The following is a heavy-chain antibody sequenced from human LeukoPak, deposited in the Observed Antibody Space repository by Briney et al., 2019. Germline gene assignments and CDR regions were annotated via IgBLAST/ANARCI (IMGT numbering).Heavy chain of an antibody. Sequence: SVKVSCKASGGTFSSYAISWVRQAPGQGLEWMGRVIPIFGTANYAQKFQGRVTITTDESTSTAYMELSSLRSEDTAVYYCAREPIYDSSGYTSPRFDYWGQGTLVTVSS. CDR2: VIPIFGTA. CDR1: GGTFSSYA. CDR3: AREPIYDSSGYTSPRFDY. V-gene: IGHV1-69*05. D-gene: IGHD3-22*01. J-gene: IGHJ4*02.